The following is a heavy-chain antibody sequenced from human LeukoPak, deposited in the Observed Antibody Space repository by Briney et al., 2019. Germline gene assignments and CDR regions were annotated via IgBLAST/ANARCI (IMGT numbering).Heavy chain of an antibody. D-gene: IGHD6-6*01. V-gene: IGHV1-8*01. Sequence: GASVKVSCKASGYTFTSYDINWVRQATGQGLEWMGWMNPNSGNTGYAQKFQGRVAMTRNTSISTAYMELSSLRSDDTAVYYCARADSSSSYDYYYYYYMDVWGKGTTVTVSS. CDR1: GYTFTSYD. CDR3: ARADSSSSYDYYYYYYMDV. CDR2: MNPNSGNT. J-gene: IGHJ6*03.